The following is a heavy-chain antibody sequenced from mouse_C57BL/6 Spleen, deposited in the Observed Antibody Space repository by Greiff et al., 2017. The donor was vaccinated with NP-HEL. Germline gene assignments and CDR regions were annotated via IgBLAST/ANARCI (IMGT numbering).Heavy chain of an antibody. D-gene: IGHD2-3*01. CDR3: TRPWDGYYVSFFDY. V-gene: IGHV6-6*01. J-gene: IGHJ2*01. CDR2: IRNKANNHAT. CDR1: GFTFSDAW. Sequence: EVKLVESGGGLAQPGGSMKLSCAASGFTFSDAWMDWVRQSPEKGLEWVAEIRNKANNHATYYAESVKGRFTISRDDSKSSVYLQMNSLRAEDPGIYYCTRPWDGYYVSFFDYWGQGTTLTVSS.